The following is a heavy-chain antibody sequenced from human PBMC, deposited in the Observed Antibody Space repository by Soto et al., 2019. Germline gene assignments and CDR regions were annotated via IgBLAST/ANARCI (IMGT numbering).Heavy chain of an antibody. CDR1: GGSLSSSPYY. CDR2: INYSGNT. CDR3: SRRAPEGFDP. J-gene: IGHJ5*02. Sequence: ETLSLTCTVSGGSLSSSPYYWGWIRRPPGKGLEFIGSINYSGNTYYSPSLKSRVTLSVDTSKNQFSLKVTSVTATDTGLYYCSRRAPEGFDPWGQGTLVTVSS. V-gene: IGHV4-39*01.